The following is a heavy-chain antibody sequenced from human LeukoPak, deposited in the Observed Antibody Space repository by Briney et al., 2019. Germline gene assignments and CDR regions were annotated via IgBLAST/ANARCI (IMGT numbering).Heavy chain of an antibody. V-gene: IGHV3-30*18. CDR3: AKDLVRIAVAGPSRDDAFDI. J-gene: IGHJ3*02. Sequence: PGGSLRLSCAASGFTFSNYAIHWVRQAPGEGLEWVAVISYGGSDKYYADSVNGRFTISRDNSKNTVYLQMNSLRAEDTAVYYCAKDLVRIAVAGPSRDDAFDIWGQGTMVTVSS. D-gene: IGHD6-19*01. CDR2: ISYGGSDK. CDR1: GFTFSNYA.